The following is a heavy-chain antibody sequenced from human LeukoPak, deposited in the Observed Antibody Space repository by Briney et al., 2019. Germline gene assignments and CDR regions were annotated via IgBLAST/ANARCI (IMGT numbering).Heavy chain of an antibody. CDR2: MNPINGNT. CDR3: VRDGEGVAISVNFWFDP. Sequence: ASVKVSCKASGFTLTNYDINWVRQAPGQGLEWMGWMNPINGNTGYTRKFQGRVTMTRDTSISTAYMELRSLTSEDTAIYYCVRDGEGVAISVNFWFDPWGQGTLVTVSS. J-gene: IGHJ5*02. D-gene: IGHD3-10*01. V-gene: IGHV1-8*01. CDR1: GFTLTNYD.